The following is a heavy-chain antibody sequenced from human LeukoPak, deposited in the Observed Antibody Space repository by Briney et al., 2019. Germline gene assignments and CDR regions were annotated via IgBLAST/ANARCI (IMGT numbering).Heavy chain of an antibody. D-gene: IGHD3-22*01. CDR1: GGSISFSTYY. Sequence: SETLSLTCTVSGGSISFSTYYWGWIRQPPGKGLDWIGSIYYSGSTYYNPSLKSRVTISVDTSKNQFSLKLSSVTAADTAVYYCARVATMIENAFDIWGQGTMVTVSS. CDR2: IYYSGST. J-gene: IGHJ3*02. V-gene: IGHV4-39*07. CDR3: ARVATMIENAFDI.